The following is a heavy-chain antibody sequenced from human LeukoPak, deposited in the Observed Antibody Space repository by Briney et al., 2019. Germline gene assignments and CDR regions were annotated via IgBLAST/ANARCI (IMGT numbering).Heavy chain of an antibody. Sequence: GGSLRLSCVVSGLTFDDHGMNWVRQVPGKGLEWVSAISGSGGSTYYADSVKGRFTISRDNSKNTLYLQMNSLRAEDTAVYYCAKDWKDYYDSSGGYDYWGQGTLVTVSS. V-gene: IGHV3-23*01. CDR1: GLTFDDHG. CDR3: AKDWKDYYDSSGGYDY. D-gene: IGHD3-22*01. CDR2: ISGSGGST. J-gene: IGHJ4*02.